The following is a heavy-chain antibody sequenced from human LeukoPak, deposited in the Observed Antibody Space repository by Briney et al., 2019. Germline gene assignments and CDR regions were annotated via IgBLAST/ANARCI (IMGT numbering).Heavy chain of an antibody. CDR2: IYYSGSA. CDR3: ARGTDYDGMDV. CDR1: GGSINSGDYY. V-gene: IGHV4-30-4*01. D-gene: IGHD1-1*01. Sequence: SETLSLTCIVSGGSINSGDYYWTWIRQPPGKGLEWIGYIYYSGSAYHNPSLKSRVTVSIDMSKNQFSLKVRSVTAADTAVYYCARGTDYDGMDVWGQGTTVTV. J-gene: IGHJ6*02.